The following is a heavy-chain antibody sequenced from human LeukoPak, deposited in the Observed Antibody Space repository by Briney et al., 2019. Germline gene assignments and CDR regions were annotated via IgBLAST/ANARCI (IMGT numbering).Heavy chain of an antibody. J-gene: IGHJ4*02. CDR2: INSDGTST. CDR1: GFTLSNYW. D-gene: IGHD3-9*01. Sequence: GGFLRLCCAASGFTLSNYWMHLVRQAAGKVQVWVSLINSDGTSTSYAASGKGRFTISIDNAKNTLYLQMNSLRAEDTAVYYCARYFDWSYIDYWGQGTVVSVSS. V-gene: IGHV3-74*01. CDR3: ARYFDWSYIDY.